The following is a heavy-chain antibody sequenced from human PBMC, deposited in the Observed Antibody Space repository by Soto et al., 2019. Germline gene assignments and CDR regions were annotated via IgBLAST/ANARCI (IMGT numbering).Heavy chain of an antibody. CDR1: GYTFTSYY. CDR2: INPSGGST. CDR3: ARDRVIAAAGTLNWFDP. V-gene: IGHV1-46*01. Sequence: GASVKVSCKASGYTFTSYYMHWVRQAPGQGLEWMGIINPSGGSTSYAQKFQGRVTMTRDTSTSTVYMELSSLRSEDTAVYYCARDRVIAAAGTLNWFDPWGQGTLVTSPQ. D-gene: IGHD6-13*01. J-gene: IGHJ5*02.